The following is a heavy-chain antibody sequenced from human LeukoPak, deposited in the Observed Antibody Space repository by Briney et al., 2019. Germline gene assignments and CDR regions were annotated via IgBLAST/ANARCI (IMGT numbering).Heavy chain of an antibody. D-gene: IGHD6-19*01. J-gene: IGHJ5*02. CDR3: ARRGAGQWLATKGWFDP. CDR1: GYTFTSYD. Sequence: ASVKVSFKASGYTFTSYDINWVRQAPGQGLEWMGWMNPNSGNTGYAQKFQGRVTMTRNTSISTAYMELSSLRSEDTAVYYCARRGAGQWLATKGWFDPWGQGTLVTVSS. CDR2: MNPNSGNT. V-gene: IGHV1-8*01.